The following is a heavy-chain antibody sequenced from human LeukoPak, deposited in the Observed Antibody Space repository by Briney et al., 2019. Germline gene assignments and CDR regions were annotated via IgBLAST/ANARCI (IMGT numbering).Heavy chain of an antibody. D-gene: IGHD3-22*01. CDR1: GGSFSGYY. V-gene: IGHV4-34*01. CDR2: INHSGST. J-gene: IGHJ5*02. CDR3: ARGGGYYSSDDWFDP. Sequence: SETLSPTCAVYGGSFSGYYWSWIRQPPGKGLEWIGEINHSGSTNYNPSLKSRVTISVDTSKNQFSLKLRSVTAADTAVYYCARGGGYYSSDDWFDPWGQGTLVTVSS.